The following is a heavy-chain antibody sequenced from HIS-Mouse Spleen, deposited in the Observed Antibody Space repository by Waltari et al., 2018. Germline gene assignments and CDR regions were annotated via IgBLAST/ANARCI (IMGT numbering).Heavy chain of an antibody. CDR1: GGSIRSRSYY. CDR3: AREIPYSSSWYDWYFDL. J-gene: IGHJ2*01. D-gene: IGHD6-13*01. V-gene: IGHV4-39*07. CDR2: IYDSGST. Sequence: QLQLKESGPGLVKPSETLSLTCTVSGGSIRSRSYYCGWIRQPPGKGLEWIGSIYDSGSTYYNPSLKSRVTISVDTSKNQFSLKLSSVTAADTAVYYCAREIPYSSSWYDWYFDLWGRGTLVTVSS.